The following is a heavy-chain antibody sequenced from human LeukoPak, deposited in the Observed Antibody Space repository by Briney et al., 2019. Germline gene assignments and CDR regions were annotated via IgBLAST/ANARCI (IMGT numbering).Heavy chain of an antibody. CDR1: GGSISSYY. CDR2: IYYSGST. CDR3: ARVRGAFWWFDP. V-gene: IGHV4-59*01. J-gene: IGHJ5*02. D-gene: IGHD3-16*01. Sequence: SETLSLTCAVSGGSISSYYWSWIRQPPGRGLEWIGYIYYSGSTNYNPSLKSRVTISVDTSKNQFSLKLSSVTAADTAVYYCARVRGAFWWFDPWGQGTLVTVSS.